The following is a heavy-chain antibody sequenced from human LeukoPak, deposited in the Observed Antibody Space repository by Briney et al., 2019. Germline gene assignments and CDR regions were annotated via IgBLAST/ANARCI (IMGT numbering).Heavy chain of an antibody. V-gene: IGHV1-69*13. CDR2: IIPIFGTA. J-gene: IGHJ5*02. CDR3: ARREHGGDNWFDP. D-gene: IGHD3-10*01. CDR1: GGTFSSYA. Sequence: AVKVSCKASGGTFSSYAISWVRQAPGQGLEWMGGIIPIFGTANYAQKFQGRVTITADESTSTAYMELSSLRPEDTAVYYCARREHGGDNWFDPWGQGTLVTVFS.